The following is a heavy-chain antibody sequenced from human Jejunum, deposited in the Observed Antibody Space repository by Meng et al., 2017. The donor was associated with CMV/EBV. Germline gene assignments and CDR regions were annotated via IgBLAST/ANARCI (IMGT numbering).Heavy chain of an antibody. D-gene: IGHD2-15*01. CDR2: IYHSGST. J-gene: IGHJ4*02. V-gene: IGHV4-30-4*08. CDR3: ARVGCSGGSCYRNYPYYFDY. Sequence: QVQLQESGPGLVKPSQTLSLTCPVSGGSISSGDYYWSWIRQPPGKGLEWIGYIYHSGSTYYNPSLKSRVTISVDTSKNQFSLKLSSVTAADTAVYYCARVGCSGGSCYRNYPYYFDYWGQGTLVTVSS. CDR1: GGSISSGDYY.